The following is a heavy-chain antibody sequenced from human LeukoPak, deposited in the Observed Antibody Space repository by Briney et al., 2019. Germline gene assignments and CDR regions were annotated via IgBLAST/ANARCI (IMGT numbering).Heavy chain of an antibody. D-gene: IGHD2-21*02. Sequence: SETLSLTCTVSGYSISSGYYWGWIRQPPGKGLEWIGSIYHSGSTYYNPSLESRVTISVDTSKNQFSLKLSSVTAADTAVYYCARDSHCGGDCLALNDYWGQGTLVTISS. CDR1: GYSISSGYY. CDR2: IYHSGST. CDR3: ARDSHCGGDCLALNDY. J-gene: IGHJ4*02. V-gene: IGHV4-38-2*02.